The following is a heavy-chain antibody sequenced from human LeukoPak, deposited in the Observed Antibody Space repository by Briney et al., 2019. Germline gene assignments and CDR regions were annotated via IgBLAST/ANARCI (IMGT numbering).Heavy chain of an antibody. J-gene: IGHJ5*02. Sequence: SETLSLTCAIHGGSFGGSLSGYYWGWIRQPPGKGLEWIGSIYYSGSTYYNPSLKSRVTISVDTSKNQFSLKLSSVTAADTAVYYCARHGVVVADLYNWFDPWGQGTLVTVSS. V-gene: IGHV4-39*01. CDR1: GGSFGGSLSGYY. CDR2: IYYSGST. CDR3: ARHGVVVADLYNWFDP. D-gene: IGHD2-15*01.